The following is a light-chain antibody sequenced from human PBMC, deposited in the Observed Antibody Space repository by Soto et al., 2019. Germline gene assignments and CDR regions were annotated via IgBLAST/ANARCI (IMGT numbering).Light chain of an antibody. V-gene: IGKV3-15*01. CDR2: GAS. CDR1: QSVSSN. J-gene: IGKJ2*01. Sequence: EIVMTQSPATLSMSPGERATLSCRASQSVSSNLAWYQQIPGQAPRLLIYGASTRATGIPARFSGSGSGTDFTLTISSLQSEDFAVYYCQQYNNWPPYTFGQGTKLEIK. CDR3: QQYNNWPPYT.